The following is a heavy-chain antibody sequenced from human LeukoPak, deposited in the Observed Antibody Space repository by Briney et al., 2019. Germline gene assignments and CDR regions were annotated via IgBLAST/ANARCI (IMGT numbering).Heavy chain of an antibody. Sequence: ASVKVSCKASGYIFTNYGISWVRQAPGQGLEWMGWLSVYKGNTNYAQHLQGRVTMTTDTSTNTAYMELRSLRSDDTAMYYCTRGINYSAAFDIWGQGTMVTVSS. D-gene: IGHD4-11*01. J-gene: IGHJ3*02. CDR1: GYIFTNYG. CDR3: TRGINYSAAFDI. CDR2: LSVYKGNT. V-gene: IGHV1-18*01.